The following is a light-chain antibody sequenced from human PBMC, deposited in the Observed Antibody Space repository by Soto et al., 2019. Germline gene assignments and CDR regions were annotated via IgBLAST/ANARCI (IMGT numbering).Light chain of an antibody. V-gene: IGKV3-20*01. CDR2: GAS. Sequence: SELTQSPSTLSLSPGERTTLSCRASQSVSSNFLDWYQQKNGQAPRLLIYGASSRATGIPDRFSGSGSGTDFTLTISRLEPEDFAVYYCQQYEACPRTFGQGTKVDIK. J-gene: IGKJ1*01. CDR1: QSVSSNF. CDR3: QQYEACPRT.